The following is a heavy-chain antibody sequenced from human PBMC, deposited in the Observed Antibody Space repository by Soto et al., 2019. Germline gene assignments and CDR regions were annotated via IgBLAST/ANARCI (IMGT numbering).Heavy chain of an antibody. J-gene: IGHJ6*02. CDR2: IYYSGST. V-gene: IGHV4-39*01. CDR3: ARPIQYSYGSADYYYGMDV. D-gene: IGHD5-18*01. CDR1: GGSISSSSYY. Sequence: PSETLSLTCTVSGGSISSSSYYWGWIRQPPGKGLEWIGSIYYSGSTYYNPSLKSRVTISVDTSKNQFSLKLSSVTAADTAVYYCARPIQYSYGSADYYYGMDVWGQGTTVTV.